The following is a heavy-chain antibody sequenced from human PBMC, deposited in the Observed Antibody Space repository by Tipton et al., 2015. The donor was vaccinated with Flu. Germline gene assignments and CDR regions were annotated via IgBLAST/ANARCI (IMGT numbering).Heavy chain of an antibody. Sequence: QLVQSGAEVKKPGASVKVSCKASGYTFTSYYMHWVRQAPGQGLEWMGIINPSGGSTSYAQKFQGRVAMTRDTSASTVYMELSSLRSEDTAVYYCARDSNSYGYFDYWGQGTLVTVSS. CDR2: INPSGGST. J-gene: IGHJ4*02. CDR3: ARDSNSYGYFDY. CDR1: GYTFTSYY. V-gene: IGHV1-46*01. D-gene: IGHD5-18*01.